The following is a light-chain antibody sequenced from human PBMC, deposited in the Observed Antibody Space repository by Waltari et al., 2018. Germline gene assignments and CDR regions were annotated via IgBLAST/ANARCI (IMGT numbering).Light chain of an antibody. CDR2: EGS. CDR3: CSYAGSSTWV. CDR1: SSDVGSYNL. V-gene: IGLV2-23*01. Sequence: QSALTQPASVSGSPGQSITISCTGTSSDVGSYNLVSWYQQHPGKAPNLMIYEGSKRPSVVSDRVSGSKSGNTASLTISGLQAEDEADYYCCSYAGSSTWVFGGGTKLTVL. J-gene: IGLJ3*02.